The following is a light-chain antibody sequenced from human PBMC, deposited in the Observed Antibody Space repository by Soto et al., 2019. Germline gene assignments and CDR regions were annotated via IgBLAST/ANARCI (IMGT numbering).Light chain of an antibody. CDR2: EVS. J-gene: IGLJ2*01. CDR1: SSDVGGINY. CDR3: SSYAGSNNLV. V-gene: IGLV2-8*01. Sequence: QSALTQPPSASGSPGQSVTISCTGTSSDVGGINYVSWYQQHPGKAPKLMIYEVSKRPPGVPDRFSGSKSGHTASLTVSGLQAEDEADYYCSSYAGSNNLVFGGGTKVTVL.